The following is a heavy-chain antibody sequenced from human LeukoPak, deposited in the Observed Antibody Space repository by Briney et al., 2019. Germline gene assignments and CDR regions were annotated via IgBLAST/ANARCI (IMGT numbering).Heavy chain of an antibody. V-gene: IGHV4-39*07. J-gene: IGHJ4*02. D-gene: IGHD2-15*01. CDR3: ASHVGRRYFEY. CDR2: IYYSGST. CDR1: GGSISSIYNY. Sequence: PSETLSLTCTVSGGSISSIYNYWGWIRQPPGKGLEWIGNIYYSGSTYYNPSLKSRVTISVAASKNQFSLNLSSVTAADTAAYYCASHVGRRYFEYWGQGTLVTVSS.